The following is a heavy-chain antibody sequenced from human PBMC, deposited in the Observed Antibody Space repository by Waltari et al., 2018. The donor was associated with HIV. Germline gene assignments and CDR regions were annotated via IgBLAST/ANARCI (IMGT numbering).Heavy chain of an antibody. CDR2: IYYSGST. J-gene: IGHJ5*02. V-gene: IGHV4-39*01. Sequence: QLQLQESGPGLVKPSETLSLTCTVSGGSISSSSYYWGWLRQPPGKGLEWIGSIYYSGSTYYNPSLKSRVTISVDTSKNQFSLKLSSVTAADTAVYYCARHGGDSSSWYGIWFDPWGQGTLVTVSS. D-gene: IGHD6-13*01. CDR3: ARHGGDSSSWYGIWFDP. CDR1: GGSISSSSYY.